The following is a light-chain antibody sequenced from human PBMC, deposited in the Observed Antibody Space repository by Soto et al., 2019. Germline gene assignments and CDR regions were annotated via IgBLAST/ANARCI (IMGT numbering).Light chain of an antibody. J-gene: IGLJ1*01. V-gene: IGLV1-47*02. CDR2: NNN. Sequence: QSVVTQPPSASGTPGQRVTISCSGSSPNIGGNYVYWYQHLPRTAPRLLIYNNNQRPSAVPDRFSGSKSGPSASLAINGLRSEDEADYYCAAWDNSFSGSLVFATGTKPPS. CDR1: SPNIGGNY. CDR3: AAWDNSFSGSLV.